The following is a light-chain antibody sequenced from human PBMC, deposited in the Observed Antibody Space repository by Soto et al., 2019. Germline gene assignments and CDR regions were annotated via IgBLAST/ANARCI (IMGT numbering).Light chain of an antibody. CDR1: QSISSW. Sequence: DIKMTQSPSTLSASVGDRVTITCRAGQSISSWLAWYQQKLGRAPRLLIYDASSLESGVPSRFSGSGYGTEFTLTISSLQPDDFATYYCQQYNTYSSLTFGGGTKVDIK. V-gene: IGKV1-5*01. J-gene: IGKJ4*01. CDR2: DAS. CDR3: QQYNTYSSLT.